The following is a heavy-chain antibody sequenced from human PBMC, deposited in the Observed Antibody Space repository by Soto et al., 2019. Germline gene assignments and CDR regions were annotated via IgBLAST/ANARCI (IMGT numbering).Heavy chain of an antibody. J-gene: IGHJ3*02. CDR2: IYYSGTK. CDR1: VGSLNSNGYY. V-gene: IGHV4-31*03. CDR3: ARDLLYRAVFEI. Sequence: QVHLQESGPGLVKPSQPLSLTCTVSVGSLNSNGYYWSWIRQRPEKGLECLGYIYYSGTKHFNPSLKSRLSISMDTSNTQFSLNLTSVTAADTAVYFCARDLLYRAVFEIWGQGTLVTFSA. D-gene: IGHD3-3*01.